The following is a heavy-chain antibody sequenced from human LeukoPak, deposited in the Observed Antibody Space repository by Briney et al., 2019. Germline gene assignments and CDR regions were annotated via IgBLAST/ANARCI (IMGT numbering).Heavy chain of an antibody. D-gene: IGHD3-3*01. CDR3: ARGGGYYDFWSAHMGSWFDP. V-gene: IGHV4-59*01. Sequence: SETLSLTCTVSGGSISSYYWSWIRQPPGKGLEWIGYIYYSGSTNYNPSLKSRVTISVDTSKNQFSLKLSSVTAADTAVYYCARGGGYYDFWSAHMGSWFDPWGQGTLVTVSS. CDR1: GGSISSYY. J-gene: IGHJ5*02. CDR2: IYYSGST.